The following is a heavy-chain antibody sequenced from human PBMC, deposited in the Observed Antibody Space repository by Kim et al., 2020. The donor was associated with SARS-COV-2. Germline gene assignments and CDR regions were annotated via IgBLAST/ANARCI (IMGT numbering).Heavy chain of an antibody. Sequence: GGSLRLSCAASGLTFSNYWMHWVRQAPGKGLVWVSRINSDGSATSYADSVRGRFTISRDDAKNTLYLQMNTLRGEDTAVYYCARRNGCSPYWYFDLWGRGSLVTVSS. V-gene: IGHV3-74*01. CDR3: ARRNGCSPYWYFDL. J-gene: IGHJ2*01. D-gene: IGHD2-15*01. CDR1: GLTFSNYW. CDR2: INSDGSAT.